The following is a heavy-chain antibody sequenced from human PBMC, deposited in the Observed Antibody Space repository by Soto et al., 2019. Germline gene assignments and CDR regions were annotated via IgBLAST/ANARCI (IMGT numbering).Heavy chain of an antibody. J-gene: IGHJ3*02. CDR1: GYTFTDYY. D-gene: IGHD4-4*01. CDR3: VRDGHRDGHSVAFDI. CDR2: VGGNNGDT. V-gene: IGHV1-2*02. Sequence: QMQLVQSGTEVKTPGASVKVSCKASGYTFTDYYIIWMRQAPGQGLEWMGWVGGNNGDTRYLQKFQGRVTMTRDKSINTVYMELRSLTSDDTAVYFCVRDGHRDGHSVAFDIWGQGTMVTVSS.